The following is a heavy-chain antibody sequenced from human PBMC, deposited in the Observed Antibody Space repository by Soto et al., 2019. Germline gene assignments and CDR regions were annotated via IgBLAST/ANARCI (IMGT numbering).Heavy chain of an antibody. Sequence: TLSLTCTVSGGSISSFYWSWIRQPPGKGLEWIGYIYYSGSTNYNPSLKSRVTISVDTSKNQFSLKLSSVTAADTAVYYCARAYGDYANLDYWGQGTLVTVSS. D-gene: IGHD4-17*01. J-gene: IGHJ4*02. CDR1: GGSISSFY. CDR2: IYYSGST. V-gene: IGHV4-59*08. CDR3: ARAYGDYANLDY.